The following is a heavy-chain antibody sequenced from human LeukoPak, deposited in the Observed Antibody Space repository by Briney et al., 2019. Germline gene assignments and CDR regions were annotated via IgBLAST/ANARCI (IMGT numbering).Heavy chain of an antibody. J-gene: IGHJ4*02. CDR3: ARADDSSSGYFDY. D-gene: IGHD6-6*01. V-gene: IGHV3-11*04. CDR1: GFTFSDYY. Sequence: GGSLRLSCAASGFTFSDYYMSWIRQAPGKGLEWVSYISSSGNSISYADSVKGPFTISRDNAKNSLYLQMNSLRAEDTAVYYCARADDSSSGYFDYWGQGTLVTVSS. CDR2: ISSSGNSI.